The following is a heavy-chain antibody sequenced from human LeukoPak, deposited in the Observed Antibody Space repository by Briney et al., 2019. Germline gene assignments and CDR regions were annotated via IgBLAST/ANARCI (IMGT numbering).Heavy chain of an antibody. CDR2: INGDASRK. D-gene: IGHD6-25*01. CDR3: ARDGPALDN. Sequence: GGSLRLSCAASGFTFSSYWMSWVRQAPGKGLEWVANINGDASRKYYVDSVKGRFTVSRDNAKNSLYLQMNSLRAEDTAIYYCARDGPALDNWGQGTLVTVSS. CDR1: GFTFSSYW. J-gene: IGHJ4*02. V-gene: IGHV3-7*05.